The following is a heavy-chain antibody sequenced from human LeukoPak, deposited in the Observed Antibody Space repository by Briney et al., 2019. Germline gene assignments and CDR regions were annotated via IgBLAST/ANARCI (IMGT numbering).Heavy chain of an antibody. D-gene: IGHD3-22*01. CDR3: ARRIYYDSQGI. V-gene: IGHV4-34*01. CDR2: INHSGST. CDR1: GGSFSGYY. Sequence: SETLSLTCAVYGGSFSGYYWSWIRQPPGKGLEWIGEINHSGSTNYNPSLKSRVTISVDTSKNQFSLKLSSVTAADTAVYYCARRIYYDSQGIWGQGTMVTVSS. J-gene: IGHJ3*02.